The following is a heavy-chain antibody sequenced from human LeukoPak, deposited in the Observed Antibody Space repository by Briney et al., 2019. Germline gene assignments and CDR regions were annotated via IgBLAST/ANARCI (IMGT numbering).Heavy chain of an antibody. CDR2: MNPNSGNT. Sequence: ASVKVSCKASGYTSTSYDINWVRQATGQGLEWMGWMNPNSGNTGYAQKFQGRVTMTRNTSISTAYMELSSLRSEDTAVYYCARFHSGYLRPRYYYGMDVWGQGTTVTVSS. CDR3: ARFHSGYLRPRYYYGMDV. D-gene: IGHD3-22*01. J-gene: IGHJ6*02. V-gene: IGHV1-8*01. CDR1: GYTSTSYD.